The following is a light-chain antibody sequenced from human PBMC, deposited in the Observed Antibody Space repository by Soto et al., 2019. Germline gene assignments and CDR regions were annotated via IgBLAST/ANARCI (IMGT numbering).Light chain of an antibody. J-gene: IGLJ2*01. CDR2: DVS. CDR1: SSDVGGYNY. Sequence: QSVLTQPRSVSGSPGQSVTVSCSGTSSDVGGYNYVSWFQQHPGKAPKLMIYDVSQRPSGVPDRFSGSMSGNTASLTISGLQAEDEADYYCCSYAGNYILIFGGGTKLTVL. V-gene: IGLV2-11*01. CDR3: CSYAGNYILI.